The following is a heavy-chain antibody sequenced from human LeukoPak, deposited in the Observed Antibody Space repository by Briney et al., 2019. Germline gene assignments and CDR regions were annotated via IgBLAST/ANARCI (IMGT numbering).Heavy chain of an antibody. CDR2: INPNSGGT. V-gene: IGHV1-2*04. CDR3: ARDADDYGDYVNAFDI. J-gene: IGHJ3*02. Sequence: ASVKVSCKASGYTFTGYYMHWVRQAPGQGLEWMGWINPNSGGTNYAQKFQGWVTMTRDTSISTAYMELSRLRSDDTAVYYCARDADDYGDYVNAFDIWGQGTMVIVSS. D-gene: IGHD4-17*01. CDR1: GYTFTGYY.